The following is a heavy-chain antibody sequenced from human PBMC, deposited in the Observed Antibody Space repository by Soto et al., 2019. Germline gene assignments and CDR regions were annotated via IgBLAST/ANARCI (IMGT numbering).Heavy chain of an antibody. J-gene: IGHJ6*02. D-gene: IGHD5-18*01. CDR1: GFTFSSYA. Sequence: GGSLRLSCAASGFTFSSYAMSWVRQAPGKGLEWVSAIVGSGGSTKYADSVKGRFSISRDNSKNTLFLQMNSLRAEDTAVYYCAKEVSEFTAMALGMDVWGQGTTVTVSS. CDR2: IVGSGGST. V-gene: IGHV3-23*01. CDR3: AKEVSEFTAMALGMDV.